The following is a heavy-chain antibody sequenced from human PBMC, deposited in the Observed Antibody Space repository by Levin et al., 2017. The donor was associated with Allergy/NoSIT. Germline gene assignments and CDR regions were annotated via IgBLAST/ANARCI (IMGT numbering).Heavy chain of an antibody. Sequence: PGGSLRLSCAASGFTFSSYEMNWVRQAPGKGLEWVSYISSSGSTIYYADSVKGRFTISRDNAKNSLYLQMNSLRGEDTAVYYCARDHTSGSPDYWGQGTLVTVSS. J-gene: IGHJ4*02. CDR1: GFTFSSYE. CDR2: ISSSGSTI. D-gene: IGHD1-26*01. V-gene: IGHV3-48*03. CDR3: ARDHTSGSPDY.